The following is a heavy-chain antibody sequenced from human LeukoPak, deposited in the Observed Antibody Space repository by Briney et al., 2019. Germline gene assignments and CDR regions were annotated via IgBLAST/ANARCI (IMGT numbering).Heavy chain of an antibody. D-gene: IGHD3-22*01. Sequence: GGSLRLSCAASGFTFSSYGMHWVRQAPGKGLEWVAFIRYDGSNKYYADSVKGRFTISRDNSKNTLYLQMNSLRAEDTAVYYCARLGGGYYDSSGYYAFDYWGQGTLVTVSS. CDR2: IRYDGSNK. V-gene: IGHV3-30*02. CDR3: ARLGGGYYDSSGYYAFDY. CDR1: GFTFSSYG. J-gene: IGHJ4*02.